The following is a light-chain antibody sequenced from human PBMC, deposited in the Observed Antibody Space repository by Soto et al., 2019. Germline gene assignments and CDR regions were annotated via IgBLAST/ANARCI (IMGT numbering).Light chain of an antibody. Sequence: QSVLTQPPSASGAPGQTGPLSCSGSSSNIGNTYVYWFQQLPGTAPKLLIHRNNQRPSGVPDRFSGSRSGTSASLAISGLRSEDEADYYCAAWDDSLTSWVFGGGTKVTVL. CDR2: RNN. CDR3: AAWDDSLTSWV. CDR1: SSNIGNTY. J-gene: IGLJ3*02. V-gene: IGLV1-47*01.